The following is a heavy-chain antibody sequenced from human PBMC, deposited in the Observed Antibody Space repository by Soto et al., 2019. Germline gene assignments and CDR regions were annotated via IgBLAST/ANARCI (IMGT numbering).Heavy chain of an antibody. CDR1: GFSLSTSGVG. D-gene: IGHD5-12*01. V-gene: IGHV2-5*02. Sequence: QITLKESGPTLVKPTQTVTLTCTFSGFSLSTSGVGVGWIRQPPGKALERLALIYWDDAKRYSPSLNSRVTITKDTSKHQVVLTMTNMDPVAPATYYCAHSRSGYDLGLPFYCDLCGRGTLLTVSS. CDR2: IYWDDAK. J-gene: IGHJ2*01. CDR3: AHSRSGYDLGLPFYCDL.